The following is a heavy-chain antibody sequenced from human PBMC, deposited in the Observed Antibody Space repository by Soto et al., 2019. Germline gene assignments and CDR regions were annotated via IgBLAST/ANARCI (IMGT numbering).Heavy chain of an antibody. Sequence: EVQLMESGGGLVQPGGSLRLSCASSAFTFTDYWTHWVRQAPGKGLVWASWISGDGSETTYADSVKGRFTLSRDDAKRTVYLPMNSLRAEDTAMYYCVRDGRSPDIDFDSWGQGTLVTVSS. V-gene: IGHV3-74*01. CDR1: AFTFTDYW. CDR3: VRDGRSPDIDFDS. D-gene: IGHD1-1*01. CDR2: ISGDGSET. J-gene: IGHJ4*02.